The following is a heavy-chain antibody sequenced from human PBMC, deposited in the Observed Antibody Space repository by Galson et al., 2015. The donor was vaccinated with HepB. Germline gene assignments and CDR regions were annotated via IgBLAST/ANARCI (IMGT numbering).Heavy chain of an antibody. V-gene: IGHV3-23*01. CDR2: ITGSGGST. CDR1: GFTFSSYV. Sequence: SLRLSCAASGFTFSSYVMSWVRQAPGKGLEWVSTITGSGGSTYYADSVKGRFTISRDNSKNTLYPQMNSLRAEDTAVYYCAREWELHSYFDHWGQGTLVTVSS. J-gene: IGHJ4*02. D-gene: IGHD1-26*01. CDR3: AREWELHSYFDH.